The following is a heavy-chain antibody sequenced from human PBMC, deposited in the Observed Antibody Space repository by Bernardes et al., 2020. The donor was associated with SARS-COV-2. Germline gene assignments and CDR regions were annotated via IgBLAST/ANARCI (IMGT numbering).Heavy chain of an antibody. CDR3: ARGVSSAHMMVVVLKGLSYYFDS. D-gene: IGHD3-22*01. V-gene: IGHV4-34*01. Sequence: SETLSLTCAVYGGSFSDYSWGWIRQSPGKGLEWIGEISQSGSVKYSPSLESRVTMSSDTSKNQFSLRLTSVTAADTAVYYCARGVSSAHMMVVVLKGLSYYFDSWGQGALVTVSS. J-gene: IGHJ4*02. CDR1: GGSFSDYS. CDR2: ISQSGSV.